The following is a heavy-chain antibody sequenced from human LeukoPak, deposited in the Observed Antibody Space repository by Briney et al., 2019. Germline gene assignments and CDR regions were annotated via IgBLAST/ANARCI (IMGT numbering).Heavy chain of an antibody. CDR2: IHYRGNT. CDR1: PGYISSNY. CDR3: ARDGTFCSSISCSPRDNYFYFGMDV. Sequence: SETLSLTCIVSPGYISSNYWSWIRQPPGKGLEWVGYIHYRGNTDYNPSLRSRATISVDRSKNQFSLRLSSVTAADTATYYCARDGTFCSSISCSPRDNYFYFGMDVWGHGTTVTVSS. J-gene: IGHJ6*02. D-gene: IGHD2-2*01. V-gene: IGHV4-59*01.